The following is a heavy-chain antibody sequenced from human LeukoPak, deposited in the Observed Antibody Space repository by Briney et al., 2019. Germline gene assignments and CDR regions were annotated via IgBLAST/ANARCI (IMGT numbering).Heavy chain of an antibody. Sequence: SVKVSCKASGYTFTSYAISWVRQAPGQGLEWMGGIIPIFGTANYAQKFQGRVTITADESTSTAYMELSSLRSEDTAVYYCARVVVPAAIAPGMDVWGQGTTVTVSS. D-gene: IGHD2-2*01. CDR2: IIPIFGTA. J-gene: IGHJ6*02. CDR1: GYTFTSYA. V-gene: IGHV1-69*13. CDR3: ARVVVPAAIAPGMDV.